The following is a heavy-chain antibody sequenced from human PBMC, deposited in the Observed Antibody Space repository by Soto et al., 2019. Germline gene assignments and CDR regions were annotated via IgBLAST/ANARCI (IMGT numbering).Heavy chain of an antibody. CDR3: AAHRQQLGPFSY. CDR1: GGTFSSYA. D-gene: IGHD6-6*01. V-gene: IGHV1-69*06. CDR2: IIPNDGTA. Sequence: GASVKVSCKASGGTFSSYAISWVRQAPGKGLEWMGGIIPNDGTAIYAQKFQGRVTMTEDTSTDTAYMELSSLRSEDTAVYYCAAHRQQLGPFSYSGQRTLVPVSA. J-gene: IGHJ4*02.